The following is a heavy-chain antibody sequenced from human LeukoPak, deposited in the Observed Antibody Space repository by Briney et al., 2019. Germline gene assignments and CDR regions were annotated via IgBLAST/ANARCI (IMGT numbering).Heavy chain of an antibody. CDR2: MCGTAGCT. D-gene: IGHD3-22*01. V-gene: IGHV3-23*01. J-gene: IGHJ5*01. Sequence: PGGSLTLSCPASGFTFYMCAMSWVRQAPGKGLEWVASMCGTAGCTFYPDSVKGRFTISRDNSKNVLYLRMNSLTAEDTAIYYCAKDRPNFHENSGHYYRRDGDSWGQGTLVTVSS. CDR3: AKDRPNFHENSGHYYRRDGDS. CDR1: GFTFYMCA.